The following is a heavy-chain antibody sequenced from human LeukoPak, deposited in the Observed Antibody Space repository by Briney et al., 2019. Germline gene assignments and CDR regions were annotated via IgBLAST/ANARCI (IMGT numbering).Heavy chain of an antibody. J-gene: IGHJ4*02. D-gene: IGHD5-18*01. CDR3: AKDRPFGSYGSNGYYFDY. V-gene: IGHV3-33*06. Sequence: GGSLRLSCAASGFTFSSYGMHWVRQASGKGLEWVAVIWYDGSNKYYADSVKGRFTISRDNSKNTLYLQMNSLRAEDTAVYYCAKDRPFGSYGSNGYYFDYWGLRTLVTVSS. CDR1: GFTFSSYG. CDR2: IWYDGSNK.